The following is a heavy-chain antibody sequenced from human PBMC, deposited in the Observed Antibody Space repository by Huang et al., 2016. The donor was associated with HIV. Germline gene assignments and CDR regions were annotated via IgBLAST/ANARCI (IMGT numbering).Heavy chain of an antibody. CDR1: GYNFDSYW. V-gene: IGHV5-51*01. Sequence: EVHLVQSGAEVKEPGESLKISCQAFGYNFDSYWIGWVRQMPGKGLEWLEVSYPGSASTRYDPSFQGQVTISADQSINTAYLQWSILKASDTAIYFCARQGLWLPPTDPFDYRGQGTPVTVSA. J-gene: IGHJ4*02. CDR3: ARQGLWLPPTDPFDY. D-gene: IGHD3-10*01. CDR2: SYPGSAST.